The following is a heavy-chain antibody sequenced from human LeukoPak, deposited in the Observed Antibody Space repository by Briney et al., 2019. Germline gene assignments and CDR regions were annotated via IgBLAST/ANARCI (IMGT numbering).Heavy chain of an antibody. V-gene: IGHV4-31*03. CDR2: IYYSGST. CDR1: GGSISSGGYY. CDR3: ARSERLRFQNWFDP. Sequence: PSETLSLTCTVSGGSISSGGYYWRWIRQHPGKGLEWIGYIYYSGSTYYNPSLKSRVTISVDTSKNQFSLKLSSVTAADTAVYYCARSERLRFQNWFDPWGQGTLVTVSS. J-gene: IGHJ5*02. D-gene: IGHD3-16*01.